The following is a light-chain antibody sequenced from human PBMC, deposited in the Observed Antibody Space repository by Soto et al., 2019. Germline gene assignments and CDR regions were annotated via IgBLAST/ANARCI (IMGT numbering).Light chain of an antibody. CDR3: QQRSNWPPIT. Sequence: EVVMTQSPDTLSLSPGERATLSCSSSQSVSSSYLAWYQQKPGQAPRLLIYDASNRATGIPARFDGSGSGTDCTLTISSLEPEDFAVYYCQQRSNWPPITFGQGTRLEIK. J-gene: IGKJ5*01. CDR2: DAS. V-gene: IGKV3D-20*02. CDR1: QSVSSSY.